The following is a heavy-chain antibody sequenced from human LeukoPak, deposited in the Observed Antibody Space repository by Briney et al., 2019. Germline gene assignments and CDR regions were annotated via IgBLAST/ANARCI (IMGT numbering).Heavy chain of an antibody. V-gene: IGHV1-18*04. J-gene: IGHJ5*02. CDR2: ISAYNGNT. Sequence: SXXTXTSYYMHWVRQAPGQGLEWMGWISAYNGNTSYAQKLQGRVTMTTDTSTSTAYMELRSLRSDDTAVYYCARDIAVAGTHWFDPWGQGTLVTVSS. CDR3: ARDIAVAGTHWFDP. D-gene: IGHD6-19*01. CDR1: XXTXTSYY.